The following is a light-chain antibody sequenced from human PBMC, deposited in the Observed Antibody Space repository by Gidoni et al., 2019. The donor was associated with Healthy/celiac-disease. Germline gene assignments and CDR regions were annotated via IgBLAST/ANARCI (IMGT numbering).Light chain of an antibody. J-gene: IGKJ1*01. CDR3: QQYNSYLRT. Sequence: DIQMTKSPSALSASVGDRVTITCRASQSISSWLAWYQQKPGKAPKLLIYDASSLESGVPSRFSGSGSGTEFTLTISSLQPDDFATYYCQQYNSYLRTFXXXTKVEIK. V-gene: IGKV1-5*01. CDR2: DAS. CDR1: QSISSW.